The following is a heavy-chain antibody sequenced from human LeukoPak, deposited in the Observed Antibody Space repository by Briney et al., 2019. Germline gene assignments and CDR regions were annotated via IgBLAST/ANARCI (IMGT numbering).Heavy chain of an antibody. J-gene: IGHJ4*02. D-gene: IGHD3-3*01. CDR3: ARGRGDFWSGYFWYYFDY. CDR1: GGSISSSSYY. CDR2: INHSGST. Sequence: SETLSLTCTVSGGSISSSSYYWSWIRQPPGKGLEWIGEINHSGSTNYNPSLKSRVTISVDTSKNQFSLKLSSVTAADTAVYYCARGRGDFWSGYFWYYFDYWGQGTLVTVSS. V-gene: IGHV4-39*07.